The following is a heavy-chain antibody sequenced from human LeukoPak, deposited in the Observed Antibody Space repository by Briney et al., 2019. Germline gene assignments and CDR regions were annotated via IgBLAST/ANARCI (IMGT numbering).Heavy chain of an antibody. Sequence: SETLSLTCAVYGGSFSGYYWSWIRQPPGKGLEWIGYIYYSGSTNYNPSLKSRVTISVDTSKNQFSLKLSSVTAADTAVYYCARDRKGSLGYWGQGTLVTVSS. D-gene: IGHD6-13*01. CDR2: IYYSGST. CDR1: GGSFSGYY. V-gene: IGHV4-59*01. CDR3: ARDRKGSLGY. J-gene: IGHJ4*02.